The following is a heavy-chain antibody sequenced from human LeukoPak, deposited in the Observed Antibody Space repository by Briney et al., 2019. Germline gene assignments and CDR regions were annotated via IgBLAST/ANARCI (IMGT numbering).Heavy chain of an antibody. CDR2: MSGSGGST. CDR3: AKAMAERAYSYADPLAY. D-gene: IGHD5-18*01. V-gene: IGHV3-23*01. Sequence: GGSLRLSCGASGFTFSRYAMSWVRQAPGKGLEWVSGMSGSGGSTYYADSVKGRFTISRDNSRNTLYLQMNSLRAEDTAVYSCAKAMAERAYSYADPLAYWGQGTLVTVSS. J-gene: IGHJ4*02. CDR1: GFTFSRYA.